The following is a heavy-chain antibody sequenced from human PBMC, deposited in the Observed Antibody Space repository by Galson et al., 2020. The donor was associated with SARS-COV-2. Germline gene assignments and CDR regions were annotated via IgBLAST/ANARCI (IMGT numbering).Heavy chain of an antibody. CDR3: ARAHYDSSGYGGFDY. D-gene: IGHD3-22*01. J-gene: IGHJ4*02. CDR2: IYYSGST. Sequence: ASETLSLTCTVSGGSISSGGYYWSWIRQHPGKGLEWIGYIYYSGSTYYNPSLKSRVTISVDTSKNQFSLKLSSVTAADTAVYYCARAHYDSSGYGGFDYWGQGTLVTVSS. V-gene: IGHV4-31*03. CDR1: GGSISSGGYY.